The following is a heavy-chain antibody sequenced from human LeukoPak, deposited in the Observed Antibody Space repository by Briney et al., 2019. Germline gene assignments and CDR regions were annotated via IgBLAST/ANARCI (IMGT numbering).Heavy chain of an antibody. Sequence: ASVKVSCKASGGTYRYTINWVRQAPGQGLEWMGGIIPPLRTANYAQQFQGRVTITTDDSTNTAYMELTGLTSEDAAEYYCATYGGHLAEYLQHWGQGTLVAVSS. CDR1: GGTYRYT. CDR3: ATYGGHLAEYLQH. D-gene: IGHD4-23*01. V-gene: IGHV1-69*16. CDR2: IIPPLRTA. J-gene: IGHJ1*01.